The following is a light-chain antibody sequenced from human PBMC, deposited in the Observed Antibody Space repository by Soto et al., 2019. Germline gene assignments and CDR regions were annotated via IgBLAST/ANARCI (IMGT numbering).Light chain of an antibody. CDR3: QQYNNWPRT. Sequence: EIVMTQSPATLSVSPGERVTLSCRASQSVSTNLAWYQQTPGQAPRLLISGASTRASDIPARFSGYGSGTDFTLTISSLQSEDFAVYYCQQYNNWPRTFGQGTKVDIK. J-gene: IGKJ1*01. CDR1: QSVSTN. CDR2: GAS. V-gene: IGKV3-15*01.